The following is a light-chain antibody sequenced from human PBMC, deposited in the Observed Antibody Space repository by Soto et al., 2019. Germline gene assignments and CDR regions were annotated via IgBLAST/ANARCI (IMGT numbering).Light chain of an antibody. CDR3: QQYSTYLYS. CDR1: QSINYW. CDR2: DAS. Sequence: DIQMTQSPSTVSASAGDRVTITCRASQSINYWLAWYQQKPGKAPKLLIYDASSLESGVPSRFSGSGSGTEFTLTISSLQPDDCATYYCQQYSTYLYSFGQGTKLEIK. J-gene: IGKJ2*01. V-gene: IGKV1-5*01.